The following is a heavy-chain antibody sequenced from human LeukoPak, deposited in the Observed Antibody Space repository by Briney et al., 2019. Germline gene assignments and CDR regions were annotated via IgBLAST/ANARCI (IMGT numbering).Heavy chain of an antibody. CDR1: GFTFSSYA. Sequence: PGGSLRLSCAASGFTFSSYAMSWVRQTPGKGLEWVALIWYDGSKRYYGGSVKGRFTISRDDSKSTLYLQMNSLRAEDTAVYYCVRDAGNFASGSAYFDSWGQGTLVTVSS. V-gene: IGHV3-33*08. CDR2: IWYDGSKR. D-gene: IGHD3-10*01. CDR3: VRDAGNFASGSAYFDS. J-gene: IGHJ4*02.